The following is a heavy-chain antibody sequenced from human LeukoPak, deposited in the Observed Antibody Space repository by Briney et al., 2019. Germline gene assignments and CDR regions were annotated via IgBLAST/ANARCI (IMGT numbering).Heavy chain of an antibody. J-gene: IGHJ3*02. V-gene: IGHV3-48*02. Sequence: GGALRLSCAASGFTFSSYSMNWVRQAPGKGLEWVSYISSSSSTIYYADSVKGRFTISRDNAKNSLYLQMNSLGDEDTAVYYCARDMRGYCSSTSCPHAFDIWGQGTMVTVSS. D-gene: IGHD2-2*01. CDR3: ARDMRGYCSSTSCPHAFDI. CDR1: GFTFSSYS. CDR2: ISSSSSTI.